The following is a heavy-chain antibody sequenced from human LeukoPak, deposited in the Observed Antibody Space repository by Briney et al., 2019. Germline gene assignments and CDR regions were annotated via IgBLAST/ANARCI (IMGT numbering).Heavy chain of an antibody. CDR1: GFTFSSHW. V-gene: IGHV3-7*01. Sequence: GGSLRLSCAASGFTFSSHWMSWVRQAPGKGLEWVANIKQDGSEKYYVDSVKGRFTISRDNAKNSLYLQMNSLRAEDTAVYYCARDTNFERDYYYMDVWGKGTTVTVSS. CDR2: IKQDGSEK. CDR3: ARDTNFERDYYYMDV. J-gene: IGHJ6*03.